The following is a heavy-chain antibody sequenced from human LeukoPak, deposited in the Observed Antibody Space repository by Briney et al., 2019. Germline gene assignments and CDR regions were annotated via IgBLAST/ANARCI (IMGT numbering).Heavy chain of an antibody. V-gene: IGHV3-21*01. CDR3: ARDYFSLWGSSTSCYDY. Sequence: GGSLRLSCTGSGFTFDDYAMSWVRQAPGKGLEWVSSISSSSSYIYYADSVKGRFTISRDNAKNSLFLQMNSLRAEDTAVYYCARDYFSLWGSSTSCYDYWGQGTLVTVSS. D-gene: IGHD2-2*01. CDR1: GFTFDDYA. J-gene: IGHJ4*02. CDR2: ISSSSSYI.